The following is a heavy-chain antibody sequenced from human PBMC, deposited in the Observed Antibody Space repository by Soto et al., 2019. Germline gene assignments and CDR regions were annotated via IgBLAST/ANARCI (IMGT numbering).Heavy chain of an antibody. Sequence: LSLTCTVSGGSISSYYWSWIRQPPGKGLEWIGYIYYSGSTNYNPSLKSRVTISVDTSKNQFSLKLSSVTAADTAVYYCARVAHGFDPWGQGTLVTVSS. CDR1: GGSISSYY. CDR2: IYYSGST. J-gene: IGHJ5*02. CDR3: ARVAHGFDP. V-gene: IGHV4-59*01.